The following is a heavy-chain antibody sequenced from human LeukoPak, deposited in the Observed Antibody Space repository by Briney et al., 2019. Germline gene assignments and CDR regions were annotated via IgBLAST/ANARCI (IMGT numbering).Heavy chain of an antibody. Sequence: GGSLRLSCAASGVTFSSYAMSWVRQAPGKGLEWVSAISGSGGCTYYADSVKGRFTISRDNSKNPLDLQMNSLRAEDTAVYYCAKDSIAVAGWFDPWGQGTLVTVSS. D-gene: IGHD6-19*01. CDR1: GVTFSSYA. CDR2: ISGSGGCT. CDR3: AKDSIAVAGWFDP. J-gene: IGHJ5*02. V-gene: IGHV3-23*01.